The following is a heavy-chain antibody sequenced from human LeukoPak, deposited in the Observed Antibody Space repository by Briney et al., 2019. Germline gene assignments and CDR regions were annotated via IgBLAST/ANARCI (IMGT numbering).Heavy chain of an antibody. Sequence: SETLSLTYTVSGGSISTYYWSWIRQPPRKGLEWIGYVYYSGTTNYKYKSSLKSRVTISVDTSKNQFSLRLSSVTAANTAVYYCARSDRDLWYFDLWGRGTLVTVSS. CDR3: ARSDRDLWYFDL. CDR2: VYYSGTT. J-gene: IGHJ2*01. V-gene: IGHV4-59*01. CDR1: GGSISTYY.